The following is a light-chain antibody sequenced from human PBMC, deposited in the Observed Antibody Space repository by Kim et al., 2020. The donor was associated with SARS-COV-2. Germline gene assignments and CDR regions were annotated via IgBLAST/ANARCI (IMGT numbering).Light chain of an antibody. J-gene: IGKJ2*01. CDR1: QSVTSSY. V-gene: IGKV3-20*01. CDR3: QQYGSSPVT. CDR2: GAS. Sequence: EIVLTQSPGTLSLSPGERATLSCRASQSVTSSYLAWYQQKPGQAPRLLIYGASSRATGIPDRFSGSGSGTDFTLIISGLQPEDFAVFYCQQYGSSPVTFGHGTKLEI.